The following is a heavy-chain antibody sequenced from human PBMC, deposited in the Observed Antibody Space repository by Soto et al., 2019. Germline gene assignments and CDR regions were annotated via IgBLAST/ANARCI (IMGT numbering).Heavy chain of an antibody. CDR2: ISYDGSNK. CDR3: AKDREAYYYCMDV. V-gene: IGHV3-30*18. J-gene: IGHJ6*03. D-gene: IGHD1-26*01. Sequence: QVQLVESGGGVVQPGRSLRLSCAASGFTFSSYGMHWVRQAPGTGLEWVAVISYDGSNKYYADSVKGRFTISRDNPKNTLYLQMNSLRAEDTAVYYCAKDREAYYYCMDVWGKGTTVTVSS. CDR1: GFTFSSYG.